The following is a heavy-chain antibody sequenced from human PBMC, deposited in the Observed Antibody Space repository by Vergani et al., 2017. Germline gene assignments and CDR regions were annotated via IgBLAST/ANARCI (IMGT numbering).Heavy chain of an antibody. D-gene: IGHD3-22*01. CDR2: ISGSGGST. J-gene: IGHJ3*02. Sequence: EVQLLESGGGLVQPGGSLRLSCAASGFTFSSYAMSWVRQAPGKGLEWVSAISGSGGSTYYADSVKGRFTISRDNSKNTLYMQMNSLRAEDTAVYYCAKGAQFRYYYDRSGYSLTDAFDIWGQGTMVTVSS. CDR3: AKGAQFRYYYDRSGYSLTDAFDI. V-gene: IGHV3-23*01. CDR1: GFTFSSYA.